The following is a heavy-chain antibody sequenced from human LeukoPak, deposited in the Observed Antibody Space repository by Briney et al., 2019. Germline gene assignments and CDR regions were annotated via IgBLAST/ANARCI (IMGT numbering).Heavy chain of an antibody. CDR2: ISGSGGST. J-gene: IGHJ4*02. CDR1: GFTFSNYA. Sequence: GGSLRLSCAASGFTFSNYAMSWVRQAPGKGLEWVSAISGSGGSTYYADSVKGRFTISRDNSKNTLYLQMNTLRAEDTAVYYCAKFRPITSVAGTIFHYWGQGTLVTVSS. V-gene: IGHV3-23*01. D-gene: IGHD6-19*01. CDR3: AKFRPITSVAGTIFHY.